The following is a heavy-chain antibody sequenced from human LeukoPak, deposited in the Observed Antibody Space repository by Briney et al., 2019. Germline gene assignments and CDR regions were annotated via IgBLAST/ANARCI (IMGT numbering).Heavy chain of an antibody. CDR2: INPSGAST. Sequence: ASVKVSCKASGCTFTNSYMHWVRQARGQGLQWMGIINPSGASTSYAQRFQGRVTMTRDTSTSTVYMELSSLRSEDTAVYYCARTQQQGYCSGGYCYSDAFDIWGQGTMVTVSS. J-gene: IGHJ3*02. V-gene: IGHV1-46*03. CDR3: ARTQQQGYCSGGYCYSDAFDI. D-gene: IGHD2-15*01. CDR1: GCTFTNSY.